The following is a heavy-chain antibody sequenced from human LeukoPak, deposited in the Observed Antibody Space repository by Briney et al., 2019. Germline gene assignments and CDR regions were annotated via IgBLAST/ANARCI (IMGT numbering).Heavy chain of an antibody. V-gene: IGHV3-74*03. J-gene: IGHJ4*02. CDR2: INGDGSTT. Sequence: GGSLRLSCTASGFTFSTYGINWVRQSPGKGLVWVALINGDGSTTTHADSVKGRFTISRDNAKNTAYLQMNSLRDEDTAVYYCARDYAGSPDYWGQGTLVTVPA. D-gene: IGHD3-10*01. CDR1: GFTFSTYG. CDR3: ARDYAGSPDY.